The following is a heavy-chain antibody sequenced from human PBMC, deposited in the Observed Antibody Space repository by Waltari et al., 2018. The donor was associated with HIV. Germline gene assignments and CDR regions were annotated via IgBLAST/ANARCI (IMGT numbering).Heavy chain of an antibody. CDR2: SGGSSSTI. Sequence: EVQLVESGGGLVQPGGSLRLSCAASGFTFSSSSMNWVRHAPGKGLEGVSYSGGSSSTIYYADAVKGRFTISRDNAKNSLYLQMNSLRAEDTAVYYCARDPKVHGFDYGGQGTLVTVSS. J-gene: IGHJ4*02. CDR3: ARDPKVHGFDY. CDR1: GFTFSSSS. V-gene: IGHV3-48*01.